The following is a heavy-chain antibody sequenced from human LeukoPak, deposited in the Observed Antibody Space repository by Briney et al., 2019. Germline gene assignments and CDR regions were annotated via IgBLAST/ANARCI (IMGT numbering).Heavy chain of an antibody. V-gene: IGHV4-30-4*02. CDR2: IYYSGST. CDR1: GGSISSGDYY. Sequence: SETLSPTCTVSGGSISSGDYYWSWIRQPPGKGLEWIGYIYYSGSTYYNPSLKSRVTISVDTSKNQFSLKLSSVTAADAAVYYCARLPAAIFGAFDIWGQGTMVTVSS. CDR3: ARLPAAIFGAFDI. D-gene: IGHD2-2*01. J-gene: IGHJ3*02.